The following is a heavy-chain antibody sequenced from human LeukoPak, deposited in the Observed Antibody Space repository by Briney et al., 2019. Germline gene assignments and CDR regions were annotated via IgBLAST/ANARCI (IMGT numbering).Heavy chain of an antibody. Sequence: GGSLRLSCAASGFTFSSYGMHWVRQAPGKGLEWVAVIWYGGSNKYYADSVKGRFTISRDNSKNTLYLQMNSLRAEDTAVYYCAKGDGYNSAFDYWGQGTLVTVSS. V-gene: IGHV3-30*02. D-gene: IGHD5-24*01. CDR3: AKGDGYNSAFDY. CDR1: GFTFSSYG. J-gene: IGHJ4*02. CDR2: IWYGGSNK.